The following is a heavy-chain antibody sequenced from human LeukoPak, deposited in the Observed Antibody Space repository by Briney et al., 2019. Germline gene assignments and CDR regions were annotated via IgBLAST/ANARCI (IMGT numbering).Heavy chain of an antibody. V-gene: IGHV4-59*01. CDR1: GGSISSYY. J-gene: IGHJ6*03. CDR3: TRGSIAYYYMDV. CDR2: IYYSGST. Sequence: PSETLSLTCTVSGGSISSYYWSWIRQPPGKGLEWIGYIYYSGSTNYNPSLKSRVTISVDTSKNRFSLKLSSVTAADTAVYYCTRGSIAYYYMDVWGKGTTVTISS. D-gene: IGHD3-22*01.